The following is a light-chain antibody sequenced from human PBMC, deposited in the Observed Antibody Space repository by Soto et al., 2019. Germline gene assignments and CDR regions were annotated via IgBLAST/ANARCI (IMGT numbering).Light chain of an antibody. Sequence: QSVLTQPPSVSGAPGQRVTISCTGSSYNIGAGYDVHWYQQLPGTAPKLLIYGNSNRPSGVPDRFSGSKSGTSASLAITGLQAEDEADYYCQSYDSSLSGSNVVFGAGTKLTVL. CDR2: GNS. CDR1: SYNIGAGYD. V-gene: IGLV1-40*01. J-gene: IGLJ2*01. CDR3: QSYDSSLSGSNVV.